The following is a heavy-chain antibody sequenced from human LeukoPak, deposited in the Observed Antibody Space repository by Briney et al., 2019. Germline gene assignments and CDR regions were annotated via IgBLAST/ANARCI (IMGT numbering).Heavy chain of an antibody. CDR3: ARDFYCSRTSCYAPSFDY. CDR2: IGYDGTNE. J-gene: IGHJ4*02. CDR1: GFTFSSYG. D-gene: IGHD2-2*01. Sequence: GRSLRLSCAASGFTFSSYGMHWVRQAPGKGLEWVALIGYDGTNEYYADSVKGRFTISRDNSQNTLYLHMKSLRAEDTAVYYCARDFYCSRTSCYAPSFDYWGQGTLVTVSS. V-gene: IGHV3-33*01.